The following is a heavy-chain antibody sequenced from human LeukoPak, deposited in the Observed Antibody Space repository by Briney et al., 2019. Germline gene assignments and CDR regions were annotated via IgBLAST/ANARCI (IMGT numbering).Heavy chain of an antibody. J-gene: IGHJ4*02. D-gene: IGHD6-6*01. V-gene: IGHV4-59*01. CDR1: GGSISSYY. CDR2: IYYSGST. Sequence: PSETLSLTCTVSGGSISSYYWSWIRQPPGKGLEWIGYIYYSGSTNYNPSLKSRVTISVDTSKNQFSLKLSSVTAADTAVYYCASAMYSSSYFDYWGQGTLVTVSS. CDR3: ASAMYSSSYFDY.